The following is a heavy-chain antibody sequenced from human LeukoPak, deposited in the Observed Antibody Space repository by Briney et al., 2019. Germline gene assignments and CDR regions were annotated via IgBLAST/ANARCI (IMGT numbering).Heavy chain of an antibody. Sequence: GSLRLSCAASGFTFSSYALSWVRQAPGKGLEWIGEMNHGRSTNYNPSLKSRVTMSVDTSNNQFSLKLSSVTAADTAVYYCARSTIFGVVTFFDYWGQGTLVTVSS. D-gene: IGHD3-3*01. J-gene: IGHJ4*02. CDR2: MNHGRST. V-gene: IGHV4-34*01. CDR3: ARSTIFGVVTFFDY. CDR1: GFTFSSYA.